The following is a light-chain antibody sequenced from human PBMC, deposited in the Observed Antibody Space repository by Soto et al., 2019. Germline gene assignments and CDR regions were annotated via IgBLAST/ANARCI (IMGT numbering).Light chain of an antibody. Sequence: QSVLTQPPSVSGAPGQRVTISCTGSSSNIGAGYDVHWYQQLPGTAPKLLIYDNINRPSGVPDRFSGSKSGTSASLAITGLQAEDEADYYCQSYDSRLSGYVFGTRTKLTVL. CDR1: SSNIGAGYD. J-gene: IGLJ1*01. CDR3: QSYDSRLSGYV. CDR2: DNI. V-gene: IGLV1-40*01.